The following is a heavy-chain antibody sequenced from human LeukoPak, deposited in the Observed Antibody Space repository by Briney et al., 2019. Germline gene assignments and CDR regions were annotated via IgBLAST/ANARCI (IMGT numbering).Heavy chain of an antibody. J-gene: IGHJ4*02. CDR2: IYHSGST. Sequence: SGTLPLTCAVSGGSISSSNWWSWVRQPPGKGLEWIGEIYHSGSTNYNPSLKSRVTISVDKSKNQFSLKLSSVTAADTAVYYCARGGFNYYDSSGYYYTLDYWGQGTLVTVSS. CDR1: GGSISSSNW. CDR3: ARGGFNYYDSSGYYYTLDY. V-gene: IGHV4-4*02. D-gene: IGHD3-22*01.